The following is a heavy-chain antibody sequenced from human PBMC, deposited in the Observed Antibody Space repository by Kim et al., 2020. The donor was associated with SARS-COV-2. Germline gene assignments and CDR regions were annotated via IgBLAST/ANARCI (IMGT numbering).Heavy chain of an antibody. D-gene: IGHD2-15*01. CDR3: ARTYCSGGSCYDGEYYYGMDV. CDR2: IYYSGST. Sequence: SETLSLTCTVSGGSISSYYWSWIRQPPGKGLEWIGYIYYSGSTNYNPSLKSRVTISVDTSKNQFSLKLSSVTAADTAVYYCARTYCSGGSCYDGEYYYGMDVWGQGTTVTVSS. V-gene: IGHV4-59*01. CDR1: GGSISSYY. J-gene: IGHJ6*02.